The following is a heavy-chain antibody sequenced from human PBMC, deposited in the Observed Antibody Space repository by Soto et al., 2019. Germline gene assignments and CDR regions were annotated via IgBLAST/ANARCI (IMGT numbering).Heavy chain of an antibody. D-gene: IGHD6-19*01. Sequence: GWSLRLSCAASGFTFSTYLMSWVRQAPGKGLEWVANIKYDGSETYYVDSVKGRFTISRDNAKNSLYLQMNSLRGEDTAVYYCARYSSAWGLWGQGTLVTVSS. J-gene: IGHJ4*02. CDR1: GFTFSTYL. V-gene: IGHV3-7*01. CDR3: ARYSSAWGL. CDR2: IKYDGSET.